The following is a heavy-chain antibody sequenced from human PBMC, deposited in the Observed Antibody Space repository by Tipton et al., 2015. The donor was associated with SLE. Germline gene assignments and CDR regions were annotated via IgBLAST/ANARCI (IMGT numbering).Heavy chain of an antibody. V-gene: IGHV4-38-2*01. J-gene: IGHJ6*02. CDR3: ARHASYYYGMDV. CDR1: GYSISSGYY. CDR2: IYYSGST. Sequence: TLSLTCAVSGYSISSGYYWGWIRQPPGKGLEWIGYIYYSGSTYYNPSLKSRVTISVDTSKNQFSLKLSSVTAADTAVYYCARHASYYYGMDVWGQGTTVTVSS.